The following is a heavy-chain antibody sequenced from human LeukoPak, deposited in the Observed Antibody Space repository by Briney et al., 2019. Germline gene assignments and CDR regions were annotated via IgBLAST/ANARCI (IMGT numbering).Heavy chain of an antibody. CDR3: ARYSSGWSYSFDY. Sequence: SETLSLTCTVSGGSISSGGYYWNWIRQHPGKGPEWIGYTYYSGSTYYNPSLKSRVSISVDTSKNQFSLKLSSVTAAETAVYYCARYSSGWSYSFDYWGQGTLVTVSS. CDR1: GGSISSGGYY. J-gene: IGHJ4*02. V-gene: IGHV4-31*03. CDR2: TYYSGST. D-gene: IGHD6-19*01.